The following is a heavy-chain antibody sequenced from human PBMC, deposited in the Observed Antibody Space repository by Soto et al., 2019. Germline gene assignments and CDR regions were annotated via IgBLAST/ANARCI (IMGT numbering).Heavy chain of an antibody. CDR2: IGADNGDT. D-gene: IGHD1-1*01. CDR3: ARDWKGAEGFDP. J-gene: IGHJ5*02. CDR1: GYTFSTYG. V-gene: IGHV1-18*01. Sequence: VQLVQSGAEVKKPGASVKVSCKASGYTFSTYGFSWVRQAPGQGLEWMGWIGADNGDTNYAQNFQGRVTMTTDTSTTTSYMELRSLTSDVTAVYFCARDWKGAEGFDPWGQGTLVTVSS.